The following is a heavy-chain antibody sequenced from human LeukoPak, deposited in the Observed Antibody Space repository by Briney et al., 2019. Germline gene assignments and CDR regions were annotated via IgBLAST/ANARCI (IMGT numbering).Heavy chain of an antibody. V-gene: IGHV4-59*01. J-gene: IGHJ3*02. Sequence: ETLSLTCTVSGGSISSYYWSWIRQPPGKGLEWIGYIYYNGNTNYNPSLKSRVTLSVGTSKNQFSLKVTSVTAADTAVYYCARDWISGTFDAFDMWGQGTKVTVSS. CDR3: ARDWISGTFDAFDM. D-gene: IGHD2/OR15-2a*01. CDR2: IYYNGNT. CDR1: GGSISSYY.